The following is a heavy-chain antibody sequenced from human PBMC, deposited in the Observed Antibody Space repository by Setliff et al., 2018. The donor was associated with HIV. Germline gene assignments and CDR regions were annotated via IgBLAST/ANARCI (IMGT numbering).Heavy chain of an antibody. D-gene: IGHD3-10*01. J-gene: IGHJ3*02. V-gene: IGHV3-7*03. CDR3: ARSLGVRSLCFGGLYPDNAFDI. CDR1: GFTFGSSW. CDR2: IKQDESEK. Sequence: SLRLSCAATGFTFGSSWMSWVRQAPGKGLGWVANIKQDESEKFYADSVKGRFTISRDNAKNSLYLQMNSLRAEDTALYYCARSLGVRSLCFGGLYPDNAFDIWGQGTMVTVSS.